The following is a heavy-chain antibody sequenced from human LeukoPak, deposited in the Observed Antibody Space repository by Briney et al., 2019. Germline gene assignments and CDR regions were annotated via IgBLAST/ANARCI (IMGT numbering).Heavy chain of an antibody. CDR3: ARSTRGQGYYFDY. Sequence: SETLSLTCAVSGGSISSGGYSWSWIRQPPGKGLEWIGYIYHSGSTYYNPSLKSRVTISVDTSKNQFSLKLSSVTAADTAVYYCARSTRGQGYYFDYWGQGTLVTVSS. D-gene: IGHD1-1*01. CDR2: IYHSGST. CDR1: GGSISSGGYS. V-gene: IGHV4-30-2*01. J-gene: IGHJ4*02.